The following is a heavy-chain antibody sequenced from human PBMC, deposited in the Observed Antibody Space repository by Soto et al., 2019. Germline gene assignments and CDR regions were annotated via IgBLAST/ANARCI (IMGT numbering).Heavy chain of an antibody. Sequence: QVQLVQSGAEVKKPGSSVKVSCKASGGTFSSYTISWVRQAPGQGLEWMGRIIPILGIANYAQKFQGRVTXTXXKSTSTAYMELSSLRSEDTAVYYCARLPGIVSMDVWGQGTTVTVSS. CDR1: GGTFSSYT. D-gene: IGHD1-26*01. CDR2: IIPILGIA. CDR3: ARLPGIVSMDV. V-gene: IGHV1-69*02. J-gene: IGHJ6*02.